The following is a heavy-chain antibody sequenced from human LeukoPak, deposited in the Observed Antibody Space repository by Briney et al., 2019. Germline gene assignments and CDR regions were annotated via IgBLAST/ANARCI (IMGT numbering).Heavy chain of an antibody. CDR2: ISYNSDTI. CDR1: GFTFDDYA. Sequence: GVSLRLSCAASGFTFDDYAMHWVRQAPGKGLEGVSGISYNSDTIAYADSVKGRFTISRDNAKNSLYLQMNSLRAEDTALYYCAKDYCGGDCYSGWYFDLWGRGTLVTVSS. CDR3: AKDYCGGDCYSGWYFDL. V-gene: IGHV3-9*01. J-gene: IGHJ2*01. D-gene: IGHD2-21*02.